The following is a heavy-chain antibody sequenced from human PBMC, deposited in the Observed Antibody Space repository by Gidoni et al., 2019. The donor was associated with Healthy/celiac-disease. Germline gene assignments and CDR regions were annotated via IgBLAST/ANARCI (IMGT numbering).Heavy chain of an antibody. CDR2: INHSGST. Sequence: QVQLQQWGAGLLKPSETLSLTCAVYGGSFSGYYWSWIRQPPGKGLEWIGAINHSGSTNYNPSLKSRFTISVDTSKNQFSLKLSSVTAADTAVYYCATSGTSYYDFWSGPGSDAFDIWGQGTMVTVSS. J-gene: IGHJ3*02. CDR3: ATSGTSYYDFWSGPGSDAFDI. D-gene: IGHD3-3*01. CDR1: GGSFSGYY. V-gene: IGHV4-34*01.